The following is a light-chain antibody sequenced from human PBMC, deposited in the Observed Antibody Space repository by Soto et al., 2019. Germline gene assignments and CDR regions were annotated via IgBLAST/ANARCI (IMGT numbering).Light chain of an antibody. CDR1: QSVYSSH. CDR2: GAV. V-gene: IGKV3-20*01. J-gene: IGKJ4*01. CDR3: QHFNDYPLT. Sequence: EIVLTQSPGTLSLSAGERATLSCEASQSVYSSHLAWYQQKPGQSPRLLIYGAVSRATGIPARFSGSASGTEFTLSISRLEPEDSATYYCQHFNDYPLTFGGGTKVEIK.